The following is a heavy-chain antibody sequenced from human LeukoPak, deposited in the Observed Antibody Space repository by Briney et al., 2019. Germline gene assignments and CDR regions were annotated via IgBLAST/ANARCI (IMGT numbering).Heavy chain of an antibody. V-gene: IGHV4-34*01. CDR2: INHSGST. CDR3: ARDPVRHIVLVPADIRFDP. D-gene: IGHD2-2*01. Sequence: SETLSLTCAVYGGSFSGYYWSWIRQPPGKGLVWIGEINHSGSTNYNPSLKSRVTISVDTSKNQFSLKLNSVTAADTAVYYSARDPVRHIVLVPADIRFDPWGQGTLVTVSS. CDR1: GGSFSGYY. J-gene: IGHJ5*02.